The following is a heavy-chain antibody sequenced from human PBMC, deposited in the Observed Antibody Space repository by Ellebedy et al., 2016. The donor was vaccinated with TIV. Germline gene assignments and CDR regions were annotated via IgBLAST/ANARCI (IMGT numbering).Heavy chain of an antibody. D-gene: IGHD3-10*01. CDR2: IVVGSGNT. CDR3: AGFMVRGVIPNYYYYGMDV. J-gene: IGHJ6*02. CDR1: GFTFTSSA. V-gene: IGHV1-58*01. Sequence: SVKVSXXASGFTFTSSAVQWVRQARGQRLEWIGWIVVGSGNTNYAQKFQERVTITRDMSTSTAYMELSSLRSEDTAVYYCAGFMVRGVIPNYYYYGMDVWGQGTTVTVSS.